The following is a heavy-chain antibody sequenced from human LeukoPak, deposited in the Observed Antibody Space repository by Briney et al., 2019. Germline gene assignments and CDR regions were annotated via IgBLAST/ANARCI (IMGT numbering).Heavy chain of an antibody. V-gene: IGHV3-30*18. D-gene: IGHD2-21*02. J-gene: IGHJ4*02. CDR3: AKLVVVTAIPSALLDY. CDR1: GFTFSSYG. Sequence: GGSLRLSCAASGFTFSSYGMHWVRQAPGKGLEWVAVISYDGSNKYYADSVEGRFTISRDNSKNTLYLQMNSLRAEDTAVYYCAKLVVVTAIPSALLDYWGQGTLVTVSS. CDR2: ISYDGSNK.